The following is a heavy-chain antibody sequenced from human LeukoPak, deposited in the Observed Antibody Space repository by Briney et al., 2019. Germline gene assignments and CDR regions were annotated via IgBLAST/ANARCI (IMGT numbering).Heavy chain of an antibody. J-gene: IGHJ4*02. Sequence: GESLKISCKGSGYSFAINWIGWVRQMPGKGLEWMAVIYPGDSDTRYSPSFQGQVTISADMSISTACLEWSSLKASDTAMYYCARSSDYVFDYWGQGTLVTVSS. V-gene: IGHV5-51*01. CDR3: ARSSDYVFDY. D-gene: IGHD4-17*01. CDR2: IYPGDSDT. CDR1: GYSFAINW.